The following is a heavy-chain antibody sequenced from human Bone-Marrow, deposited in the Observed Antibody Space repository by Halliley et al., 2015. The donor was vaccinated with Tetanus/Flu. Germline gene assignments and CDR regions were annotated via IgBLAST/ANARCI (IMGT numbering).Heavy chain of an antibody. CDR2: ISINSTYI. J-gene: IGHJ4*02. CDR3: ARDQTSYCGGDCHYFDS. Sequence: SISINSTYIYYGDSVKGRFTVSRDNAKNSLYLQMNSLRVEDTGVYYCARDQTSYCGGDCHYFDSWGQGTLVTVSS. D-gene: IGHD2-21*02. V-gene: IGHV3-21*01.